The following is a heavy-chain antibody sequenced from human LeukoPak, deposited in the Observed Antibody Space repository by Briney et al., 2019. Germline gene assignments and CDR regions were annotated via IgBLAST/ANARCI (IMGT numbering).Heavy chain of an antibody. V-gene: IGHV3-21*01. Sequence: GGSLRLSCAGSGFTFSSYSMNWVRQAPGKGLEWVSSMSSSSSYRYYADSVRGRFTISRDNANNSLYLQMNSLRAEDTAVYYCARGGGSTSGYDSLIVAWGQGTLVIVSS. D-gene: IGHD5-12*01. CDR1: GFTFSSYS. J-gene: IGHJ5*02. CDR2: MSSSSSYR. CDR3: ARGGGSTSGYDSLIVA.